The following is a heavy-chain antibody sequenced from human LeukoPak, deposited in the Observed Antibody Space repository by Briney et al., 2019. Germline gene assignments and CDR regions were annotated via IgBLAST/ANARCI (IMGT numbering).Heavy chain of an antibody. V-gene: IGHV1-8*03. J-gene: IGHJ3*02. CDR1: GYTFTSYD. CDR3: ATGLLTMVRPPEDAFDI. CDR2: MNPNSGNT. D-gene: IGHD3-10*01. Sequence: GASVKVSCKASGYTFTSYDINWVRQATGQGLEWMGWMNPNSGNTGYAQKFQGRVTITRNTSISTAYMELSSLRSEDTAVYYCATGLLTMVRPPEDAFDIWGQGTMVTVSS.